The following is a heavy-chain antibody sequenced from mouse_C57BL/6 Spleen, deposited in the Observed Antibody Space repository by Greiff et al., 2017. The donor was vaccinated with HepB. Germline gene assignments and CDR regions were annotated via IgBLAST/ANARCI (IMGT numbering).Heavy chain of an antibody. D-gene: IGHD3-3*01. CDR3: TRGGGRDRYFDV. J-gene: IGHJ1*03. CDR2: IDPETGGT. Sequence: QVQLKESGAELVRPGASVTLSCKASGYTFTDYEMHWVKQTPVHGLEWIGAIDPETGGTAYYQKFKGKAILTADKSSSTAYMELRSLTSEDSAVYYCTRGGGRDRYFDVWGTGTTVTVSS. CDR1: GYTFTDYE. V-gene: IGHV1-15*01.